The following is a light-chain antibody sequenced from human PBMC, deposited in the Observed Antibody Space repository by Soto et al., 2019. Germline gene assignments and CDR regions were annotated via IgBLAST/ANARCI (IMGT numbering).Light chain of an antibody. Sequence: QSVLTQPPSVSGAPGQRITISCTGSPSNIGAGSDVHWYQQFPGTAPKLLIYGTTSRPSGVPDRFSGSQSGTSASLAITGLQAGDEADYYCQSYDTSLSGAWVFGGGTKLTVL. CDR2: GTT. J-gene: IGLJ3*02. CDR3: QSYDTSLSGAWV. V-gene: IGLV1-40*01. CDR1: PSNIGAGSD.